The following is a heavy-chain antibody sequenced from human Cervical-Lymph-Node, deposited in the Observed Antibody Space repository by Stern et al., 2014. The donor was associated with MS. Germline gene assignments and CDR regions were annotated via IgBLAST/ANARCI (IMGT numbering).Heavy chain of an antibody. J-gene: IGHJ4*02. CDR2: IFPGGSDI. CDR1: GYTFTSYW. Sequence: VQLVESGPEVKRPGESLKISCQASGYTFTSYWIGWVRQMPGKGLEWIAIIFPGGSDIRYSPSFQGQVTTPADKSSSTAFLQWNNRKAADTAIYYCARQRYFDYWGQGTLVTVSS. V-gene: IGHV5-51*01. CDR3: ARQRYFDY.